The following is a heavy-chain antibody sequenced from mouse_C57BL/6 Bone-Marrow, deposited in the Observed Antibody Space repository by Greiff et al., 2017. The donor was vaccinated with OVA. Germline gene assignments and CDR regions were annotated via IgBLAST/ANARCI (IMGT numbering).Heavy chain of an antibody. V-gene: IGHV5-16*01. CDR3: ARDGDGYLDFDY. CDR1: GFTFSDYY. D-gene: IGHD2-3*01. CDR2: INYDGSST. J-gene: IGHJ2*01. Sequence: EVKLMESEGGLVQPGSSMKLSCTASGFTFSDYYMAWVRQVPEKGLEWVANINYDGSSTYYLDSLKSRFIISRDNAKNILYLQMSSLKSEDTATYYCARDGDGYLDFDYWGQGTTLTVSS.